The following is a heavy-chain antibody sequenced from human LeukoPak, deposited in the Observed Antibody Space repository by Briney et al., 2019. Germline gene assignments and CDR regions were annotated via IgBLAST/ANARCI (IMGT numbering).Heavy chain of an antibody. CDR3: ARRGSPPIDFDY. V-gene: IGHV5-51*01. CDR1: GYSFTTYW. J-gene: IGHJ4*02. Sequence: GESLKISXKGSGYSFTTYWIAWVRQMPGKGLEWMGLIYPGDSDTKYSPSFEGQVTISADKSVNTAYLQWSSLEASDTAMYYCARRGSPPIDFDYWGQGTLVTVSS. CDR2: IYPGDSDT.